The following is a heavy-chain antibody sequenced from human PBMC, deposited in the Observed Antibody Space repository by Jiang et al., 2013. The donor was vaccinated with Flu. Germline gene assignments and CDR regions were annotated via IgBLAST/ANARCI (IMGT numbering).Heavy chain of an antibody. CDR2: IIPIFGTA. CDR1: GGTFSSYA. J-gene: IGHJ3*02. D-gene: IGHD3-10*01. V-gene: IGHV1-69*01. Sequence: PGSSVKVSCKASGGTFSSYAISWVRQAPGQGLEWMGGIIPIFGTANYAQKFQGRVTITADESTSTAYMELSSLRSEDTAVYYCARAGGRPTMVRGVIIWWGAFDIWGQGTMVTVSS. CDR3: ARAGGRPTMVRGVIIWWGAFDI.